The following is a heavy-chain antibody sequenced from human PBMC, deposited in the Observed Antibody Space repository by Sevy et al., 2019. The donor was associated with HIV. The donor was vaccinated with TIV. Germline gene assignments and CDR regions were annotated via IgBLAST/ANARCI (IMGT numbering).Heavy chain of an antibody. D-gene: IGHD3-16*01. CDR2: INPNSGGT. CDR1: GYTFTGYY. CDR3: ARVGGTRFGSSHFDY. V-gene: IGHV1-2*02. Sequence: ASVKVSCKASGYTFTGYYMHWVRQAPGQGLEWMGWINPNSGGTNNAQKFQGRVTMTRDTSISTAYMELSRLRSDDTAVYYCARVGGTRFGSSHFDYWGQGTLVTVSS. J-gene: IGHJ4*02.